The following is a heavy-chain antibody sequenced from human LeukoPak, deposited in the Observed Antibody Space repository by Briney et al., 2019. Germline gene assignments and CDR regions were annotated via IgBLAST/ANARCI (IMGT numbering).Heavy chain of an antibody. V-gene: IGHV4-39*01. CDR2: IYYSGTT. CDR3: AKHYMGSSYNHGLDC. CDR1: GGSISSVNYY. J-gene: IGHJ4*02. Sequence: SETLSLTCTVSGGSISSVNYYWGWIRQPPVKGLEWIGSIYYSGTTYYNPSLKSRVTISVDTSKNQFSLKLSSVTAADTALYYCAKHYMGSSYNHGLDCWGQGTLVTVSS. D-gene: IGHD3-10*01.